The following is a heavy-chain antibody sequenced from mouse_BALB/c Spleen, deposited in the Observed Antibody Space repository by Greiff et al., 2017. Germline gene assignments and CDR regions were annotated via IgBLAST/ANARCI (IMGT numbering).Heavy chain of an antibody. CDR3: ARAAQLGLRTGLAY. V-gene: IGHV1-9*01. CDR1: GYTFSSYW. Sequence: QVQLQQSGAELMKPGASVKISCKATGYTFSSYWIAWVKQRPGHGLEWIGEILPGSGSTNYNEKFKGKSTFTADTSSNTAYMQLSSLTSEDSAVYYCARAAQLGLRTGLAYWGQGTLVTVSA. D-gene: IGHD3-1*01. J-gene: IGHJ3*01. CDR2: ILPGSGST.